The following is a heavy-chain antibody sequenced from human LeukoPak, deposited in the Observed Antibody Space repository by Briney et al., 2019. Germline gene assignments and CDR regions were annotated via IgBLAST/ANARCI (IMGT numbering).Heavy chain of an antibody. CDR2: IKPSGGST. D-gene: IGHD4-23*01. CDR3: ARSLRGGYGGNPQADY. Sequence: GASVKVSCKASGYTFTSYYMHWVRQAPGQGLEWMGIIKPSGGSTSYAQKFQGRVTMTRDTSTSTVYMELSSLRSEDTAVYYCARSLRGGYGGNPQADYWGQGTLVTVSS. V-gene: IGHV1-46*01. J-gene: IGHJ4*02. CDR1: GYTFTSYY.